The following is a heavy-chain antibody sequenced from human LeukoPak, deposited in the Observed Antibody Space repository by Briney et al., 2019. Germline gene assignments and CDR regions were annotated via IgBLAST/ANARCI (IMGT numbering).Heavy chain of an antibody. V-gene: IGHV3-53*04. Sequence: GGSLRLSCAASGFTVSSNYMSWVRQAPGKGLEWVSVIYSGGSTYYADSVKGRFTISRHNSKNTLYLQMNSLRAEDTAVYYCARGPNWNYYYYGMDVWGQGTMVTVSS. CDR3: ARGPNWNYYYYGMDV. D-gene: IGHD1-20*01. CDR2: IYSGGST. CDR1: GFTVSSNY. J-gene: IGHJ6*02.